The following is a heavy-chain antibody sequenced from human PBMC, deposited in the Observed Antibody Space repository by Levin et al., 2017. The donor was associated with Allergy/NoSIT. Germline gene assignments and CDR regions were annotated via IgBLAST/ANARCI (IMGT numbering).Heavy chain of an antibody. D-gene: IGHD3-10*01. CDR2: ISYDGSNK. CDR1: GFTFSSYG. CDR3: AKERVWFGESIPFDY. V-gene: IGHV3-30*18. Sequence: GESLKISCAASGFTFSSYGMHWVRQAPGKGLEWVAVISYDGSNKYYADSVKGRFTISRDNSKNTLYLQMNSLRAEDTAVYYCAKERVWFGESIPFDYWGQGTLVTVSS. J-gene: IGHJ4*02.